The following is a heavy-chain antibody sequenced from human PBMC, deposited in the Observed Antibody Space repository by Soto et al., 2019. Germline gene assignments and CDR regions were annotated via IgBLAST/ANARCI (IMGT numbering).Heavy chain of an antibody. D-gene: IGHD6-19*01. CDR2: ISSREVTV. CDR3: ARVSASGWHVNGRDYFDS. J-gene: IGHJ4*02. V-gene: IGHV3-11*01. Sequence: GGSLRLSCAGSGFTFSNYYMTWIRQAPGKGLECLSYISSREVTVYYADSVKGRFTISRDNTKNSLYLQMTTLRDEDTAVYYCARVSASGWHVNGRDYFDSWGQGTLVTVSS. CDR1: GFTFSNYY.